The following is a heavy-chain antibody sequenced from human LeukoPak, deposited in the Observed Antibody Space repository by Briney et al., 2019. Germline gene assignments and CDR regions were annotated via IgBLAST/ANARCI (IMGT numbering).Heavy chain of an antibody. CDR3: ARGFGRATNEALDI. J-gene: IGHJ3*02. Sequence: SETLSLTCSVSGDSIEDYYWSWIRQPAGKGPEWIGRIYSDGASDYYPSFRSRVTMSVNTSNKQFSLKLRSLTAADTAVYYCARGFGRATNEALDIWGQGTVAIVSS. CDR2: IYSDGAS. D-gene: IGHD3-10*01. V-gene: IGHV4-4*07. CDR1: GDSIEDYY.